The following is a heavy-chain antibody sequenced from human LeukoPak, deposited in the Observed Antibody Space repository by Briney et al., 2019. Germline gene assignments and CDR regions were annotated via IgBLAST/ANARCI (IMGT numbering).Heavy chain of an antibody. CDR3: ARLVNDDYGDYAGWFDP. CDR1: GYTFTRYD. CDR2: MNPNSGNT. J-gene: IGHJ5*02. V-gene: IGHV1-8*01. D-gene: IGHD4-17*01. Sequence: ASVKVSCKASGYTFTRYDINWVRQATGQGLEWMGWMNPNSGNTGYAQKFQGRVTMTRNTSISTAYMELSSLRSEDTAVCYRARLVNDDYGDYAGWFDPWGQGTLVTVSS.